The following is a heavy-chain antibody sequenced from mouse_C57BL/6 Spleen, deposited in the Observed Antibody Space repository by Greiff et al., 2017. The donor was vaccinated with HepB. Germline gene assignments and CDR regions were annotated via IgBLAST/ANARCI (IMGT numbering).Heavy chain of an antibody. CDR2: IYPGSGNT. CDR1: GYTFTDYY. D-gene: IGHD2-4*01. CDR3: ARSDYLYYIDY. J-gene: IGHJ2*01. V-gene: IGHV1-76*01. Sequence: VQLQQSGAELVRPGASVKLSCTASGYTFTDYYINWVKQRPGQGLEWIARIYPGSGNTYYNEKFKGKATLTAEKSSSTAYMQLSSLTSEDSAVYFCARSDYLYYIDYWGQGTTLTVSS.